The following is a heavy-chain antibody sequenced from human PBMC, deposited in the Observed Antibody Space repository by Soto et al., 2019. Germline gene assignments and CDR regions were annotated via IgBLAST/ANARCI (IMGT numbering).Heavy chain of an antibody. CDR2: ISWNSNII. V-gene: IGHV3-9*01. J-gene: IGHJ4*02. D-gene: IGHD2-15*01. CDR3: AKGGPDGFCSGGRCYFDY. Sequence: EVQLVESGGGLVQPGRSLRLSCAASGFTFDDYAMHWVRRVPGKGLEWVSSISWNSNIIGYADSVKGRFTISRDKAKNSLYLKMSSLRPEDTALYYCAKGGPDGFCSGGRCYFDYWGQGTLVTVSS. CDR1: GFTFDDYA.